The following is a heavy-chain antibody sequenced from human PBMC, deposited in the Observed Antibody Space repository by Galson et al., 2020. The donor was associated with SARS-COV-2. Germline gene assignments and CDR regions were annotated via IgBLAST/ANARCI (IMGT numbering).Heavy chain of an antibody. CDR2: INWSGGTT. Sequence: GEPLKISCAATAFIFGDYGMTWVRQVPGKGLEWVSGINWSGGTTVYADSVKGRFTISRDNAKNSLYLQMSSLRVEDTAFYYCARKDYYGSGNDVWGQGTTVSVSS. CDR3: ARKDYYGSGNDV. V-gene: IGHV3-20*04. CDR1: AFIFGDYG. J-gene: IGHJ6*02. D-gene: IGHD3-10*01.